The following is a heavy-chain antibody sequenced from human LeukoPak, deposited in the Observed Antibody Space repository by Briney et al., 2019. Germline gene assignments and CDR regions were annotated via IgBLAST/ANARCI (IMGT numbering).Heavy chain of an antibody. CDR3: TTEGHYYGHHAFLM. Sequence: GGSLRLSCAASGFTFSSYAMSWVRQAPGKGLEWVSSISGSGGSTYYADSVKGRFSISRDNSKNTLYLQVNSLRADDTAVYYCTTEGHYYGHHAFLMWGQGTMVTVSS. D-gene: IGHD3-10*01. CDR2: ISGSGGST. V-gene: IGHV3-23*01. CDR1: GFTFSSYA. J-gene: IGHJ3*02.